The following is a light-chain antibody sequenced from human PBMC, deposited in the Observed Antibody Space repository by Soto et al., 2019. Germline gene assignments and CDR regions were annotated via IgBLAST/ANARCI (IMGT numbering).Light chain of an antibody. CDR1: QSVSSY. J-gene: IGKJ2*01. V-gene: IGKV3-11*01. CDR2: DAS. CDR3: QQRSNWPPYT. Sequence: EIVLTQSPATLSLSPGERATLSCRASQSVSSYLAWYQQKPGQAPRLLIYDASNRATGIPARFSGSGSGTDFPLPISRREPEDFAVYYCQQRSNWPPYTFGQGTKLEIK.